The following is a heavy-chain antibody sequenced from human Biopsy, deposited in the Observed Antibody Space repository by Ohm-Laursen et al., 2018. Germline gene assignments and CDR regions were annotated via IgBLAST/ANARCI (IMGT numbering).Heavy chain of an antibody. D-gene: IGHD3-16*01. CDR2: INHSGRT. J-gene: IGHJ6*02. Sequence: GTLSLTCVVYGESFNGYYWSWIRQTPGKGLEWIGEINHSGRTNYNPSLKSRVTISVDTSKNQFSLKLRSVTAADTAVYYCARAVDYYDPYYYYGLDVWGQGTTVTVSS. CDR3: ARAVDYYDPYYYYGLDV. CDR1: GESFNGYY. V-gene: IGHV4-34*01.